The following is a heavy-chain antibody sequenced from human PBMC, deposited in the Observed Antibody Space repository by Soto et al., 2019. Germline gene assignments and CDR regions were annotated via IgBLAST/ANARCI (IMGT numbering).Heavy chain of an antibody. CDR2: INTSGGTT. D-gene: IGHD4-17*01. CDR3: AKDRLRGYFDY. V-gene: IGHV3-23*01. CDR1: GFIFSNYG. Sequence: EVQLLESGGGLVQPGGSPRLSCAASGFIFSNYGMSWVRQAPGKGLEWVSLINTSGGTTYYADSVKGRLTTSRDNSKSTLYLQMSSLRDEDTAVYYCAKDRLRGYFDYWGQGTLVTVSS. J-gene: IGHJ4*02.